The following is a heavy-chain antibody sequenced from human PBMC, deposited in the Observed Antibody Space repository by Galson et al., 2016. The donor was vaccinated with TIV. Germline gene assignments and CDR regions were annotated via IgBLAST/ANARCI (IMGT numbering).Heavy chain of an antibody. CDR3: AGGSFRSSWTSIYSYYGMDV. CDR2: ISSSGGTI. V-gene: IGHV3-48*03. CDR1: GFTFSNYE. D-gene: IGHD6-13*01. Sequence: SLRLSCAATGFTFSNYEMNWVRQAPGKGLEWLSHISSSGGTIYSADSVKGRFTISRDNGKKSLFLQMKSLRVEDTAVYYCAGGSFRSSWTSIYSYYGMDVWGKGTTVTVSS. J-gene: IGHJ6*04.